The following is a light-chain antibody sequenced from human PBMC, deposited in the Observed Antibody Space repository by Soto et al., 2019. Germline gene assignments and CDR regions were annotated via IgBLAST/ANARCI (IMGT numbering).Light chain of an antibody. CDR3: QQYETSPT. CDR1: QTLSSRY. CDR2: GAS. J-gene: IGKJ1*01. V-gene: IGKV3-20*01. Sequence: IVLTQSPGTLALSAGEGATLSCRASQTLSSRYLAWYQQKPGQPPTVLIYGASSRATGIPDRFSGSGSGTDFTLTISRLEPEDFAVYYCQQYETSPTFGQGTKVDIK.